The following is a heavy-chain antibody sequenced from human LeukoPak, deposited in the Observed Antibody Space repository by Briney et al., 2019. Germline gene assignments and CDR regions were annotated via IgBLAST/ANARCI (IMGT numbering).Heavy chain of an antibody. CDR2: IWYDGSNK. V-gene: IGHV3-33*01. Sequence: GRSLRLSCAASGFTFSSYGMHWVRQAPGKGLEWVAVIWYDGSNKYYADSVKGRFTISRDNSKNTLYLQMNSLRAEDTAVYYCARAARYYDSSGQGAGFDYWGQGTLVTVSS. CDR3: ARAARYYDSSGQGAGFDY. CDR1: GFTFSSYG. D-gene: IGHD3-22*01. J-gene: IGHJ4*02.